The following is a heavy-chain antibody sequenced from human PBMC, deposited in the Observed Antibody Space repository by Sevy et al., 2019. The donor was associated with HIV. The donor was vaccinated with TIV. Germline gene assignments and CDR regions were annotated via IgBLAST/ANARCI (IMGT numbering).Heavy chain of an antibody. D-gene: IGHD3-22*01. J-gene: IGHJ3*02. CDR2: IYGTGGVT. CDR3: AGARFDSSGTFDAFDI. V-gene: IGHV3-23*01. Sequence: GESLKISCKPSGFTFANYAMNWVRQAPGKGLEWVSTIYGTGGVTYYADSVKGRFTISRDNSKNTLYLQMNSLRTEDTAIYYCAGARFDSSGTFDAFDIRGQGTMVTVSS. CDR1: GFTFANYA.